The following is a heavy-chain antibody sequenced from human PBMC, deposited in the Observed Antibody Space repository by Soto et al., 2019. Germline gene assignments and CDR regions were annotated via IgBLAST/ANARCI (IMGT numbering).Heavy chain of an antibody. CDR1: GDTVSTGGYT. D-gene: IGHD2-8*02. CDR2: TYHSGNP. V-gene: IGHV4-30-2*03. CDR3: ARPDNTGRFQSFDF. J-gene: IGHJ4*02. Sequence: TLSLTCDVSGDTVSTGGYTWAWIRQPPGKALEGIAYTYHSGNPYYNPSLKSRVIISVDASKNQFSLKLTSVTAADTAVYHCARPDNTGRFQSFDFWXQGIPVTVSS.